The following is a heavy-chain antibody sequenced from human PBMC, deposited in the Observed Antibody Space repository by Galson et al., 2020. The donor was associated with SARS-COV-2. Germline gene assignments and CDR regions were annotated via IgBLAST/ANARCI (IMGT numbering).Heavy chain of an antibody. J-gene: IGHJ2*01. CDR1: GYSFTSHW. Sequence: GESLKISCKGSGYSFTSHWIDWVRQMPGKGLEWMWIIYPGDSDTRYSPSFQGQVTISADKSISTAYLQWSSLKASDTAMYYCARRHYFDWYFDLWGRGTRVSVSS. D-gene: IGHD3-10*01. V-gene: IGHV5-51*01. CDR3: ARRHYFDWYFDL. CDR2: IYPGDSDT.